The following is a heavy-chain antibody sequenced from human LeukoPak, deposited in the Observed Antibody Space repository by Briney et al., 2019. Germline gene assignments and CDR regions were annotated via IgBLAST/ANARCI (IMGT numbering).Heavy chain of an antibody. CDR1: GFTFSSYA. CDR2: ISGSGEIT. J-gene: IGHJ3*02. Sequence: GGSLRLSCVASGFTFSSYAMSWVRQAPGKGLEWVSDISGSGEITDYADSVKGRFTISRDNSKNSLYLQMNGLRVEDTAVYYCARDFPMLGWYGAFDIWGQGTMVTVSS. V-gene: IGHV3-23*01. CDR3: ARDFPMLGWYGAFDI. D-gene: IGHD6-19*01.